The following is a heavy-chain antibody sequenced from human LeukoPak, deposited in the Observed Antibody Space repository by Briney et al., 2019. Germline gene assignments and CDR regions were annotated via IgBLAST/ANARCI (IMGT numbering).Heavy chain of an antibody. D-gene: IGHD2-21*01. CDR3: ARGWGSNYFDY. CDR1: GCTFSCYA. Sequence: ASVKVSCKASGCTFSCYAISWVRQAPGQGLEWMGGIIPIFGTANYAQKFQGRVTITTDESTSTAYMELSSLRSEDTAVYYCARGWGSNYFDYWGQGTLVTVSS. J-gene: IGHJ4*02. CDR2: IIPIFGTA. V-gene: IGHV1-69*05.